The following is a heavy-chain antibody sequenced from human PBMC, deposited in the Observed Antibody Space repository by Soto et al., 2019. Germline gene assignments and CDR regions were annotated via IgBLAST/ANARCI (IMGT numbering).Heavy chain of an antibody. CDR3: AVWSALSKYYFDS. V-gene: IGHV4-59*01. D-gene: IGHD3-3*01. Sequence: QVLLQESGPGLVKPSETLSLTCAVSVDSFSGYYWSWIRQPPGKGLEWIGYSYYSGTTVYNPSLKSRVTISVDTSKNHVSLKLNSVTAADTAVYYCAVWSALSKYYFDSWGQGTLVTVSS. CDR2: SYYSGTT. J-gene: IGHJ4*02. CDR1: VDSFSGYY.